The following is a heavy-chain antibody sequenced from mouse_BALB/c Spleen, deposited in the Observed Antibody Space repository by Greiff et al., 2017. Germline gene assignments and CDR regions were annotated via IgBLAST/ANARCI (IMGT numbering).Heavy chain of an antibody. Sequence: VQLQQSAAELARPGASVKMSCKASGYTFTSYTMHWVKQRPGQGLEWIGYINPSSGYTEYNQKFKDKTTLTADKSSSTAYMQLSSLTSEDSAVYYCARWDDYIEGFAYWGQGTLVTVSA. CDR2: INPSSGYT. D-gene: IGHD2-4*01. CDR1: GYTFTSYT. J-gene: IGHJ3*01. V-gene: IGHV1-4*02. CDR3: ARWDDYIEGFAY.